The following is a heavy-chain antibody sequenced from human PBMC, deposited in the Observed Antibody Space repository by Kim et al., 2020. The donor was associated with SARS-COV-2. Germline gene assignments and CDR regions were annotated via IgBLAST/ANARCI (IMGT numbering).Heavy chain of an antibody. D-gene: IGHD3-22*01. V-gene: IGHV3-15*01. Sequence: GGSLRLSCAASGFTFSNAWMSWVRQAPGKGLEWVGRIKSKTDGGTTDYAAPVKGRFTISRDDSKNTLYLQMNSLKTEDTAVYYCTTDIGDSSGYSAFDIWGQGTMVTVSS. J-gene: IGHJ3*02. CDR2: IKSKTDGGTT. CDR1: GFTFSNAW. CDR3: TTDIGDSSGYSAFDI.